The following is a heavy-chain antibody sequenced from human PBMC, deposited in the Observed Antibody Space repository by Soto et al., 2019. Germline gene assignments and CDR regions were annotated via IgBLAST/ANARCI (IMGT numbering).Heavy chain of an antibody. CDR1: GFTFSSYG. CDR2: IWYDGSNK. V-gene: IGHV3-33*01. Sequence: GGSLRLSCAASGFTFSSYGMHWVRQAPGKGLEWVAVIWYDGSNKYYADSVKGRFTISRDNSKNTLYLQMNSLRAEDTAVYYCAREAHGYSYGSNYYGMDVWGQETTVTVSS. D-gene: IGHD5-18*01. CDR3: AREAHGYSYGSNYYGMDV. J-gene: IGHJ6*02.